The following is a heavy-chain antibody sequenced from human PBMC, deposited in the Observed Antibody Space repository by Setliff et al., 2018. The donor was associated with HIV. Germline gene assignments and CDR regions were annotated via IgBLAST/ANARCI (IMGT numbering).Heavy chain of an antibody. J-gene: IGHJ5*02. CDR1: GGSISSDY. V-gene: IGHV4-4*07. CDR2: VYISGST. D-gene: IGHD3-22*01. Sequence: SETLSLTCTVSGGSISSDYWSWIRQPAGKGLEWIGRVYISGSTYYHPSLKSRVTLSVDTSKNQFSLKVTSVTAADTAVYYCARSTYYFDSSGYKYNWFDPWGQGTRVTVSS. CDR3: ARSTYYFDSSGYKYNWFDP.